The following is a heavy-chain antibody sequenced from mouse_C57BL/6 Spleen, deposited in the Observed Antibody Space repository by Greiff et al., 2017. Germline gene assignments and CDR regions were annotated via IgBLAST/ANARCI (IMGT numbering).Heavy chain of an antibody. J-gene: IGHJ4*01. CDR3: ARSRSSYAMDY. V-gene: IGHV1-82*01. CDR1: GYAFSSSW. CDR2: IYPGDGGT. Sequence: QVQLKQSGPELVKPGASVKISCKASGYAFSSSWMNWVKQRPGKGLEWIGRIYPGDGGTNYNGKFKGKATLTADKSSSTDYMKLSSLTSEDSAVYFCARSRSSYAMDYWGQGTSVTVSS. D-gene: IGHD1-1*01.